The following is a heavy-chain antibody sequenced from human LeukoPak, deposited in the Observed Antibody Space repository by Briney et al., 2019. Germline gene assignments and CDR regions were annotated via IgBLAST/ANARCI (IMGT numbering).Heavy chain of an antibody. D-gene: IGHD5/OR15-5a*01. CDR1: GYTFTGYY. CDR2: INPNSGGT. J-gene: IGHJ6*02. Sequence: ASVKVSCKASGYTFTGYYMHWVRQAPGQGREWMGWINPNSGGTNYAQKFQGRVTMTRDTSISTAYMELSRLRSDDTAVYYCAGVSTPFYYYYGMDVWGQGTTVTVSS. V-gene: IGHV1-2*02. CDR3: AGVSTPFYYYYGMDV.